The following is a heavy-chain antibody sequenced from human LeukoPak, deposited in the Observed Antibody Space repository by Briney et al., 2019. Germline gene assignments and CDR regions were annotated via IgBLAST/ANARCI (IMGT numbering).Heavy chain of an antibody. D-gene: IGHD1-26*01. CDR3: ARDLKPLPPYAGIDY. CDR1: GFTFSSYA. J-gene: IGHJ4*02. CDR2: ISYDGSNK. Sequence: GGSLRLSCAASGFTFSSYAMHWVRQAPGKGLEWVAVISYDGSNKYYADSVKGRFTISRDNSKNTLYLQMNSLRAEDTAVYYCARDLKPLPPYAGIDYWGQGTLVTVSS. V-gene: IGHV3-30*04.